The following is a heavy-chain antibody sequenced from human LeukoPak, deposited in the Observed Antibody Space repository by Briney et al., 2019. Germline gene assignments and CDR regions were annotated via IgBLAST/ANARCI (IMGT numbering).Heavy chain of an antibody. CDR3: ARVGPSSGWYL. Sequence: ASVKVSCKASGYTFTSYGISWVRQAPGQGLEWMGIINPSGGSTSYAQKFQGRVTMTRDTSTSTVYMELSSLRSEDTAVYYCARVGPSSGWYLWGQGTLVTVSS. CDR2: INPSGGST. CDR1: GYTFTSYG. D-gene: IGHD6-19*01. V-gene: IGHV1-46*01. J-gene: IGHJ4*02.